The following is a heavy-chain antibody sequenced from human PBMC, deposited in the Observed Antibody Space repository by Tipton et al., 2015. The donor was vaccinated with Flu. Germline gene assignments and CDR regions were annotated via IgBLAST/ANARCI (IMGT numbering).Heavy chain of an antibody. J-gene: IGHJ3*02. CDR2: IKQDGSEK. D-gene: IGHD3-3*01. Sequence: SLRLSCAASGFTFSLYWMTWVRQAPGKGLEWVANIKQDGSEKYYVDSVKGRFTISRDNAKHSLYLQMNNLRAEDTAMYYCARAPEWLSYGFDIWGQGTKVTVSP. CDR3: ARAPEWLSYGFDI. CDR1: GFTFSLYW. V-gene: IGHV3-7*01.